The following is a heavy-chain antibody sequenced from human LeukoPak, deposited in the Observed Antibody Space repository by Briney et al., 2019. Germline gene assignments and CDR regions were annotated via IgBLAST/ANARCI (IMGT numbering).Heavy chain of an antibody. V-gene: IGHV3-30*03. CDR1: GFTFSSYG. D-gene: IGHD2-21*02. Sequence: AGSLRLSCAASGFTFSSYGMHWVRQAPGKGLEWVAVILYDGSNKYYADSVKGRFTISRDNSKNTLYLQMNSLIAEDTAVYYCIVVVTAIPFDYWGQGTLVTVSS. J-gene: IGHJ4*02. CDR3: IVVVTAIPFDY. CDR2: ILYDGSNK.